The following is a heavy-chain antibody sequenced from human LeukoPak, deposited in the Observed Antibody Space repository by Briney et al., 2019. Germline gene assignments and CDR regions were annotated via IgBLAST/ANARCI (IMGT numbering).Heavy chain of an antibody. CDR2: ISSNGGST. CDR3: ARDELGCSSTSCYGDY. D-gene: IGHD2-2*01. CDR1: GFTFSSYA. Sequence: GGSLRLSCAASGFTFSSYAMHWVRQAPGKGLEYVSAISSNGGSTYYADSVKGRFTISRDNSKNTLYLQMGSLRAEDMAVYYCARDELGCSSTSCYGDYWGQGTLVTVSS. V-gene: IGHV3-64*02. J-gene: IGHJ4*02.